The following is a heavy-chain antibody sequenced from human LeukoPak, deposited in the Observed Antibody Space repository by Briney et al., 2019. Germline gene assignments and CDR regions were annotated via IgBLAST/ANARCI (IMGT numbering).Heavy chain of an antibody. D-gene: IGHD6-6*01. Sequence: GGSLRLSCAASGFTFSSYAMSWVRQAPGKGLEWVSAISGSGGSTYYADSVKGRFTISRDNSKNTLYLQMNSLRAEDTAVYYCAKDRGVAARPSYGFCYYYMDVWGKGTTVTVSS. CDR2: ISGSGGST. V-gene: IGHV3-23*01. J-gene: IGHJ6*03. CDR3: AKDRGVAARPSYGFCYYYMDV. CDR1: GFTFSSYA.